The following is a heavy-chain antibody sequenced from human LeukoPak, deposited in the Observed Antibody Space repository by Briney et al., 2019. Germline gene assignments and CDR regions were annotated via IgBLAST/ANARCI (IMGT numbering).Heavy chain of an antibody. CDR2: IAFDDTDR. V-gene: IGHV3-30*04. Sequence: GGSLRLSCAASGFIFGDYAMHWVRQAPGKGLEWVAAIAFDDTDRYYIDSVKGRFTISRDDSKNTLYLHMTSLRAEDTAVYYCTNSDDYGDYWGQGALVSVSS. CDR1: GFIFGDYA. CDR3: TNSDDYGDY. J-gene: IGHJ4*02.